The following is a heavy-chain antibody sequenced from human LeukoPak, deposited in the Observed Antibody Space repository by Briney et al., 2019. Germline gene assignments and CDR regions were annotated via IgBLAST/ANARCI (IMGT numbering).Heavy chain of an antibody. J-gene: IGHJ4*02. CDR3: ARDRITVAATETSFDY. Sequence: TGGSLRLSCAASGFTFNNAWMSWVRQAPGKGLEWVSSISGSSSYIYYADSVKGRFTISRGNAKNSLYLQMNSLRAEDTAVYYCARDRITVAATETSFDYWGQGTLVTVSS. CDR2: ISGSSSYI. V-gene: IGHV3-21*01. CDR1: GFTFNNAW. D-gene: IGHD6-19*01.